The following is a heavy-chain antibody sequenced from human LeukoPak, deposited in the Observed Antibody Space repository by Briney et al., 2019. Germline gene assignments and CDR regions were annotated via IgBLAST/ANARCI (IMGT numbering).Heavy chain of an antibody. J-gene: IGHJ4*02. CDR3: ARDRAYGSGSYGGY. Sequence: ASVKLSCTASGYTFTGYYMHWVRQSPGQGLEWMGRINPNSGGTNYAQKFQGRDTMTRDTSISTAYMELSRLRSDDTAVYYCARDRAYGSGSYGGYWGQGTLVTVSS. D-gene: IGHD3-10*01. CDR2: INPNSGGT. CDR1: GYTFTGYY. V-gene: IGHV1-2*06.